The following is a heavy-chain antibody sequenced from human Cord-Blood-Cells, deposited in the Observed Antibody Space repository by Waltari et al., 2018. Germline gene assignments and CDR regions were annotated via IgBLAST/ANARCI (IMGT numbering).Heavy chain of an antibody. J-gene: IGHJ4*02. V-gene: IGHV4-39*01. CDR1: GGSISSSSYY. D-gene: IGHD5-12*01. CDR3: ARSMSGYSGYDLDY. CDR2: IYYSGST. Sequence: QLQLQESGPGLVKPSETLSLTCTVSGGSISSSSYYWVWIRQPPGKGLEWIGSIYYSGSTYYNPSLKSRVTISVDTSKNQFSLKLSSVTAADTAVYYCARSMSGYSGYDLDYWGQGTLVTVSS.